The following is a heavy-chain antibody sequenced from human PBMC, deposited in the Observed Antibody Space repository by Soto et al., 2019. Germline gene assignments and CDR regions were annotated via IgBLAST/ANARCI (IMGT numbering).Heavy chain of an antibody. CDR3: ARLRGGGLFDYYFDY. Sequence: VQLVESGGGLIQPGGSLRLSCAASGFTVSSNYMSWVRQAPGKGLEWVSVLYSGGSAYYADSVKGRFTISRDNSKNSLYLQMTSLRAEDTAVYYCARLRGGGLFDYYFDYWGQGTLVTVSS. D-gene: IGHD3-10*01. V-gene: IGHV3-53*01. CDR2: LYSGGSA. CDR1: GFTVSSNY. J-gene: IGHJ4*02.